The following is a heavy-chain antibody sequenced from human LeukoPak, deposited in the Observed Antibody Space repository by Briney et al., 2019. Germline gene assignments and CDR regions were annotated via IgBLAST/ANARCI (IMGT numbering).Heavy chain of an antibody. CDR2: ISGGTTTI. D-gene: IGHD3-10*02. CDR1: GFTFSNYG. CDR3: ARDVPDY. Sequence: PGGSLRLSCAASGFTFSNYGMNWVRQAPGKGLEWVSYISGGTTTIIYADSVKGRFTISRDNAKNSLYLQMNSLRDEDTAVYYCARDVPDYWGQGTLVTVSS. J-gene: IGHJ4*02. V-gene: IGHV3-48*02.